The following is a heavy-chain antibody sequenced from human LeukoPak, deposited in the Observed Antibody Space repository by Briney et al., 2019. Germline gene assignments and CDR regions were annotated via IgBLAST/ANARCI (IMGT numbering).Heavy chain of an antibody. V-gene: IGHV4-39*02. CDR1: GGSISSSSYY. CDR2: MYYSGSS. D-gene: IGHD6-19*01. CDR3: ARRWSSGPTHFDY. Sequence: PSETLSLTCTGSGGSISSSSYYWGWIRQPPGKGLEWIGSMYYSGSSDYNPSLKSRVTISVDTSKRHFFLKLSSVTAADTAVYYCARRWSSGPTHFDYWGQGTLVTVSS. J-gene: IGHJ4*02.